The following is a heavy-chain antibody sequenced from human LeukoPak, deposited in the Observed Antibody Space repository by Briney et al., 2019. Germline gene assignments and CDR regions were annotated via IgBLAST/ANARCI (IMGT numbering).Heavy chain of an antibody. CDR3: ARDYGGSSPFDY. D-gene: IGHD4-23*01. CDR1: GFTFSSYE. V-gene: IGHV3-48*03. Sequence: GGSLRLSCAAPGFTFSSYEMHWVRQAPEKGLEWVSYISSSDSTIYYADSVKGRFTISRDNAKNSLYLQMNSLRADDTAVYFCARDYGGSSPFDYWGQGTLVTVSS. CDR2: ISSSDSTI. J-gene: IGHJ4*02.